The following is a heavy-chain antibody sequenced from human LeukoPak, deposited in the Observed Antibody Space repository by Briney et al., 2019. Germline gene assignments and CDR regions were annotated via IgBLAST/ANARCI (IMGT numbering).Heavy chain of an antibody. CDR3: ARTVDTTTSTFVY. CDR2: IYPGDSDT. V-gene: IGHV5-51*01. CDR1: GYSFTNYW. Sequence: GESLNISCNGSGYSFTNYWIGWVRQIPGKGLEWIGIIYPGDSDTRYSPSFQGQVTISADKSISTAYLQWSSLRASDTAMYYCARTVDTTTSTFVYWGQGTLVTVSS. J-gene: IGHJ4*02. D-gene: IGHD5-18*01.